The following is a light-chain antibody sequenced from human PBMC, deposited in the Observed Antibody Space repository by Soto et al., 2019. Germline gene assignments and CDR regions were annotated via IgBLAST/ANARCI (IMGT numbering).Light chain of an antibody. CDR1: QSVSSN. V-gene: IGKV3-11*01. J-gene: IGKJ2*01. CDR2: DAS. CDR3: QQRSNWPYT. Sequence: EIVLTQSPATLSLSPGERATLSCRASQSVSSNLAWDQQKPGQAPRLLIYDASNRATGIPVRFSGSGSGTDFTLTISSLEPEDFAVYYCQQRSNWPYTFGQGTKLEI.